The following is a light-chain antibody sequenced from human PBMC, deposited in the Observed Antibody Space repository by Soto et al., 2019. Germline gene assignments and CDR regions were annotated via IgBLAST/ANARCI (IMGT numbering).Light chain of an antibody. CDR1: QSVGSD. Sequence: EIVMTQSPATLSVSPGERATLSCRASQSVGSDLAWYQQKPGQAPRLVIYDASTRATGIPARFSGSGSGTEFTLTISSLQSEDFAVYYCQQYNNWPPWTFGRGTKVDIK. V-gene: IGKV3-15*01. CDR2: DAS. J-gene: IGKJ1*01. CDR3: QQYNNWPPWT.